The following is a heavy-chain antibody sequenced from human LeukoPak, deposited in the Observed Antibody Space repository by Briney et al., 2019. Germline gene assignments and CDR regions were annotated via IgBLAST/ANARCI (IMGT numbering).Heavy chain of an antibody. CDR1: GGSISSYY. CDR3: ARENSPEGSLYWYFDL. CDR2: IYYSGST. D-gene: IGHD2-21*01. J-gene: IGHJ2*01. V-gene: IGHV4-59*01. Sequence: SETLSLTCTVSGGSISSYYWSWIRQPPGQGLEWIGYIYYSGSTNYNPSLKSRVTISVDTSKNQLSLKLSSVTAADTAVYYCARENSPEGSLYWYFDLWGRGTLVTVSS.